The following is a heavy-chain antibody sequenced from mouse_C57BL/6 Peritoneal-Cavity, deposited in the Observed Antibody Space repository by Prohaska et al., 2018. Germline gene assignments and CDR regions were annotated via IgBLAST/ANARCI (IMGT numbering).Heavy chain of an antibody. CDR2: IYWDDDK. V-gene: IGHV8-12*01. J-gene: IGHJ2*01. Sequence: QVTLKESGPGILQSSQTLSLTCSFSGFSLSTYGMGVSWLRQPSGKGLEWLAHIYWDDDKRYNPSLKSRLTISKDTSRNQVFLKITSVDTADTATYYCARSRFYYFDYWGQGTTLTVSS. CDR3: ARSRFYYFDY. CDR1: GFSLSTYGMG.